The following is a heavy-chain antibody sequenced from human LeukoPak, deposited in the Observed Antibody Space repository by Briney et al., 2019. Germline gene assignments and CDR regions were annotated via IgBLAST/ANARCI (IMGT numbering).Heavy chain of an antibody. V-gene: IGHV3-23*01. CDR2: TSGSGGST. J-gene: IGHJ5*02. D-gene: IGHD3-10*01. CDR3: AKLLWFGELLSLSWFDP. CDR1: GFTFSSYA. Sequence: GGSLRLSCAASGFTFSSYAMSWVRQAPGKGLEWVSATSGSGGSTYYADSVKGRFTISRDNSKNTLYLQMNSLRAEDTAVYYCAKLLWFGELLSLSWFDPWGQGTLVTVSS.